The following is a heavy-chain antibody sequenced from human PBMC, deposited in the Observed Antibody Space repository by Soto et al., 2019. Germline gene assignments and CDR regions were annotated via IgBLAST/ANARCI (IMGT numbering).Heavy chain of an antibody. V-gene: IGHV1-18*01. CDR2: ISGHNGNT. CDR1: GYTLTNYG. Sequence: QVQLVQSGDEVKKTGASVKVSCRASGYTLTNYGISWVRQAPGQGLFWMGWISGHNGNTHYAQNVQGRLTLTIDTSTDPANMKLMSLTIDDTAMDDCGTDWQLAPWGQGTLVTVSS. CDR3: GTDWQLAP. J-gene: IGHJ5*02. D-gene: IGHD1-1*01.